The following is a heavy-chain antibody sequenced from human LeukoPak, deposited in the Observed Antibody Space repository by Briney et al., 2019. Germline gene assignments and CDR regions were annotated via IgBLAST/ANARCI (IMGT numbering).Heavy chain of an antibody. V-gene: IGHV1-2*02. J-gene: IGHJ3*02. D-gene: IGHD2-2*01. Sequence: VASVKVSRKASGYTFTGYNMHWVRQAPGQGLEWMGWINPNSGGTNYAQKFQGRVTMTRDTSISTAYMELSRLRSDDTAVYYCARGLVVPAAMLVVGAFDIWGQGTMVTVSS. CDR1: GYTFTGYN. CDR2: INPNSGGT. CDR3: ARGLVVPAAMLVVGAFDI.